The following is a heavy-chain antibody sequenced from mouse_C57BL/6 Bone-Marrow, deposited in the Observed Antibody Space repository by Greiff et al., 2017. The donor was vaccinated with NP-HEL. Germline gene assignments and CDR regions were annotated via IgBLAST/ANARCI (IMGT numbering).Heavy chain of an antibody. CDR2: INPNNGGT. CDR1: GYTFTDYY. V-gene: IGHV1-22*01. J-gene: IGHJ2*01. D-gene: IGHD2-3*01. CDR3: AGWGGWLLRNFDY. Sequence: VQLQQSGPELVKPGASVKMSCKASGYTFTDYYMHWVKQSHGKSLEWIGYINPNNGGTSYNQKFKGKATLTVNKSSSTAYMELRSLTSEDSAVYYCAGWGGWLLRNFDYWGQGTTLTVSS.